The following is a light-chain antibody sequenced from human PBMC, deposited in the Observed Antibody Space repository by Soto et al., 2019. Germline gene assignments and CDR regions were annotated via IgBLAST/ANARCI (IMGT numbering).Light chain of an antibody. CDR1: QSISGN. CDR2: DAS. Sequence: EIVMTQSPATLSVSPGERATLSCRASQSISGNLAWYQQKPGQAPRLLIYDASRSAMGIPARFSGSGSGTEFTLAISSLQSEDFGVYYCQQFDNWPLTFGGGTKV. J-gene: IGKJ4*01. CDR3: QQFDNWPLT. V-gene: IGKV3-15*01.